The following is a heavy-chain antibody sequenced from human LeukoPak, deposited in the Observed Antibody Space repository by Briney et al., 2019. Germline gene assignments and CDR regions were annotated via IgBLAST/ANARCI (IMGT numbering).Heavy chain of an antibody. CDR1: GYSLTDLS. D-gene: IGHD4-17*01. CDR2: FDPEDGEP. V-gene: IGHV1-24*01. CDR3: AKSHGDYGLLDY. Sequence: ASVKVSCKVSGYSLTDLSLHWVRQAPGKGLEWMGGFDPEDGEPIYAQKFQGRLSMTEDTSKDTGYMELRTLRSEDTALYYCAKSHGDYGLLDYWGQGALVTVSS. J-gene: IGHJ4*02.